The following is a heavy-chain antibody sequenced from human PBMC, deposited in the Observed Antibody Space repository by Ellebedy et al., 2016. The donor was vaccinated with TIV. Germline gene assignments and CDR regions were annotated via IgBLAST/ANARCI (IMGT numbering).Heavy chain of an antibody. CDR3: ARVYLDSMPRLRYFDL. V-gene: IGHV3-48*03. Sequence: PGGSLRLSCEASGFTFSSFSMNWVRQVPGKAPEWLAYILPSGGGIYYADSVKGRFTISRDNTKNSLHLDMTNVRVGDSAVYYCARVYLDSMPRLRYFDLWGRGTLVTVST. J-gene: IGHJ2*01. CDR2: ILPSGGGI. D-gene: IGHD3-9*01. CDR1: GFTFSSFS.